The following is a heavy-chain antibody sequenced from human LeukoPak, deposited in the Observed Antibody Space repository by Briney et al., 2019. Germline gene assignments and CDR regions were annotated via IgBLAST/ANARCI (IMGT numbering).Heavy chain of an antibody. CDR2: VTGDGDVT. CDR1: GFTFSRYA. CDR3: ARNSHSCTNSACYDF. J-gene: IGHJ4*02. Sequence: PGGSLRLSCAASGFTFSRYALTWVRQAPGKGLDWVSVVTGDGDVTYYTNSAKGRFTISRDNSRDTGYLQINSLRAEHTAVYYCARNSHSCTNSACYDFWGQGTLVTVSS. D-gene: IGHD2-8*01. V-gene: IGHV3-23*01.